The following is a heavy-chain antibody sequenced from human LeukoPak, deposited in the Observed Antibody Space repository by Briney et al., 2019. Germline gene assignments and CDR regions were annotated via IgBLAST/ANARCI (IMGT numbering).Heavy chain of an antibody. CDR2: VTSNGLTP. D-gene: IGHD3-22*01. V-gene: IGHV3-64D*09. CDR3: VSQYDYDTRGYYPFDY. CDR1: GFAFSRYV. J-gene: IGHJ4*02. Sequence: PGGSLRLSCSASGFAFSRYVMYWVRQAPGKGLQFVSAVTSNGLTPYYADSLKGRFIISRDNSKNTLTLQMSSLRPEDTAVYYCVSQYDYDTRGYYPFDYWGQGTLVTVSA.